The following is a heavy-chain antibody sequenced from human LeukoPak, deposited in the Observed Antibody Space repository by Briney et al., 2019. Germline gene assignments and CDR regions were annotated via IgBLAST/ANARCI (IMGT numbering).Heavy chain of an antibody. D-gene: IGHD3-22*01. V-gene: IGHV1-2*02. CDR2: INPNSGGT. Sequence: ASVKVSCKASGYTFTGYYMHWVRQAPGQGLEWMGWINPNSGGTNYAQKFQGRVTMTRDTSISTAYMELSRLRSDDTAVYYCARDLSRATYYYDSSGSSLAGDDAFDIWGQGTMVTVSS. J-gene: IGHJ3*02. CDR3: ARDLSRATYYYDSSGSSLAGDDAFDI. CDR1: GYTFTGYY.